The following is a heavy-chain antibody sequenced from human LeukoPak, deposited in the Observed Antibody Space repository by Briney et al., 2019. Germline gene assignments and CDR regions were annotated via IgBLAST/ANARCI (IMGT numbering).Heavy chain of an antibody. CDR2: INPNSGGT. Sequence: GASVKVSCKASGYTFTGYYMHWVRQAPGQGLEWMGWINPNSGGTNYAQKFRGRVTMTRDTSISTAYMELSRLRSDDTAVYYCARSSRGAAAGFDYWGQGTLVTVSS. CDR1: GYTFTGYY. CDR3: ARSSRGAAAGFDY. D-gene: IGHD6-13*01. J-gene: IGHJ4*02. V-gene: IGHV1-2*02.